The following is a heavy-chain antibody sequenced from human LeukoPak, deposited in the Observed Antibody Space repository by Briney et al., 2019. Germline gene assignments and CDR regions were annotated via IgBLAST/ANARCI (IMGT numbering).Heavy chain of an antibody. CDR3: TRSPRDGYNDAFDI. CDR1: GYSFTTYW. V-gene: IGHV5-51*01. CDR2: IYPGDSET. J-gene: IGHJ3*02. D-gene: IGHD5-24*01. Sequence: GESLKISCPGSGYSFTTYWIAWVRQMPGEGLEWMGIIYPGDSETRYSPSFQGQVSISADKSITTAYLQWGSLKALDTAMYYCTRSPRDGYNDAFDIWGQGTMVTVFS.